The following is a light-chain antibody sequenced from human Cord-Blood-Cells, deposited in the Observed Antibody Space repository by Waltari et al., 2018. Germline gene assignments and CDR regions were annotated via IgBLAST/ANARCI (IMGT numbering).Light chain of an antibody. Sequence: EIVLTQSPGTLSLSPGERATLSCRASQGVSSNYLAWYQQTPGQAPRLLNYGASSGATGIPDRFSGSGAGTDFTLTISRLEPEDFAVYCCQQYSSLYTFGQGTKLEIK. J-gene: IGKJ2*01. CDR1: QGVSSNY. CDR2: GAS. CDR3: QQYSSLYT. V-gene: IGKV3-20*01.